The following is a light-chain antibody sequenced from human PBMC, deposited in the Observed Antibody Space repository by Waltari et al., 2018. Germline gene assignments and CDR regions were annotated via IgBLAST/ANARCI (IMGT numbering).Light chain of an antibody. CDR2: EVS. CDR3: NSYTGSNAWV. CDR1: NSDIGFYNY. V-gene: IGLV2-14*01. J-gene: IGLJ3*02. Sequence: SPGQSITISCTGTNSDIGFYNYVSGYRQYPGKAPKLIIYEVSERPSGVSIRFSASKSGNTASLTISGLQADDEADYYCNSYTGSNAWVFGGGTKVTVL.